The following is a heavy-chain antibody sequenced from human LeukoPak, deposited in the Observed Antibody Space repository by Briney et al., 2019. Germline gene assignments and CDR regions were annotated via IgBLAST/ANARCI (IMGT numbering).Heavy chain of an antibody. CDR3: AREGHYYDSSGLDY. J-gene: IGHJ4*02. D-gene: IGHD3-22*01. CDR2: INHSGST. Sequence: SETLSLTCTVSGGSISTSNYYWSWIRQPPGKGLEWIGEINHSGSTNYNPSLKSRVTISVDTSKNQFSLKLSSVTAADTAVYYCAREGHYYDSSGLDYWGQGTLVTVSS. CDR1: GGSISTSNYY. V-gene: IGHV4-39*07.